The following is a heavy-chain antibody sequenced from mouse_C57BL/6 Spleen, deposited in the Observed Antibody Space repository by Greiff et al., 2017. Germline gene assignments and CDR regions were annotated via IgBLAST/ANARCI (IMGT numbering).Heavy chain of an antibody. V-gene: IGHV1-42*01. Sequence: EVQLQQSGPELVKPGASVKISCKASGYSFTGYYMNWVKQSPEKSLEWIGEINPSTDGTTYNQKFKAKATLTVDKSSSTAYMQLKSLTSEDSAVYYCARSDYYGSSLPFAYWGQGTLVTVSA. D-gene: IGHD1-1*01. CDR1: GYSFTGYY. J-gene: IGHJ3*01. CDR2: INPSTDGT. CDR3: ARSDYYGSSLPFAY.